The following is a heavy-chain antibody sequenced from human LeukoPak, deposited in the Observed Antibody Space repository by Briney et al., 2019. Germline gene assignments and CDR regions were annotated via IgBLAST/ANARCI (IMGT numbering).Heavy chain of an antibody. V-gene: IGHV3-7*01. CDR1: GFTFSSYW. CDR2: IKQDGTDK. D-gene: IGHD3-10*01. CDR3: XSTXYYGSGSQSY. Sequence: PGGSLRLSCAASGFTFSSYWMSWVRQAPGKGLEWVANIKQDGTDKYYVDSVKGRFTISRDNAKNSLYLQMNSLRAEDTAVYYXXSTXYYGSGSQSYWGQGTLVTVSS. J-gene: IGHJ4*02.